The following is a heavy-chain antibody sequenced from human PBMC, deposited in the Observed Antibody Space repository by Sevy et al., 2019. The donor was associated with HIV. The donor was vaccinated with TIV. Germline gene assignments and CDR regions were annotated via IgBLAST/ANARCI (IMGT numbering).Heavy chain of an antibody. V-gene: IGHV1-18*01. CDR2: ISAYNGTK. J-gene: IGHJ3*02. CDR3: ARVRMVYAISDAFDI. Sequence: ASVKVSCKASGYTFTSYGISWVRQAPGQGLEWMGWISAYNGTKNYAQKLQGRGTMTTDTSTSTAYMELRSLLSDGSAVYYCARVRMVYAISDAFDIWGQGTMVTVSS. CDR1: GYTFTSYG. D-gene: IGHD2-8*01.